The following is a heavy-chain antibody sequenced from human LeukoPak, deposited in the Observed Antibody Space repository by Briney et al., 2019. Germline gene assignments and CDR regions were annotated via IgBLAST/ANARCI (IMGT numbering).Heavy chain of an antibody. V-gene: IGHV1-8*01. CDR2: MNPNSGNT. J-gene: IGHJ5*02. CDR3: ARDAGYCSSTSCYAPFDP. CDR1: GYTFTSYD. D-gene: IGHD2-2*01. Sequence: ASVKVSCKASGYTFTSYDINWLRQATGQGLEWMGWMNPNSGNTGYAQKFQGRVTMTRNTSINTAYMELSSLRSEDTAVYYCARDAGYCSSTSCYAPFDPWGQGTLVTVSS.